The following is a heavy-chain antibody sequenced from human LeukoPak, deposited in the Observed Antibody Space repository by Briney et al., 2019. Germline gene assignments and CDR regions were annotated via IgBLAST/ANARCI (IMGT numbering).Heavy chain of an antibody. J-gene: IGHJ4*02. V-gene: IGHV4-4*07. D-gene: IGHD3-3*01. CDR1: GGSISSYY. CDR3: VRENTIFGLVKERFGELLDIPFFDY. CDR2: IYSSGST. Sequence: SETLSLTCTVSGGSISSYYWIWIRQPAGKRLEWIGRIYSSGSTTYNPSLKSRVTMSIDTSKNQFSLKLSSVTAADTAVFYCVRENTIFGLVKERFGELLDIPFFDYWGQGTLVTVSS.